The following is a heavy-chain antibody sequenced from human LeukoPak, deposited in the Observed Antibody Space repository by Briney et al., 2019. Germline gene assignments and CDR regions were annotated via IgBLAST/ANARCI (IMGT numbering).Heavy chain of an antibody. CDR1: GGSISSYY. D-gene: IGHD5-24*01. Sequence: SETLSLTCTVSGGSISSYYWSWIRQPPGKGLEWIGYIYYGGSTNYNPSLKSRVTISVDTSKNQFSLKLSSVTAADTAVYYCARHSSRWSGKKDFDYWGQGTLVTVSS. CDR3: ARHSSRWSGKKDFDY. V-gene: IGHV4-59*08. CDR2: IYYGGST. J-gene: IGHJ4*02.